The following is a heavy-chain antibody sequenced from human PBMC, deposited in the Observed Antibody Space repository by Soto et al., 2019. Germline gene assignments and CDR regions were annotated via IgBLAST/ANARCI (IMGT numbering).Heavy chain of an antibody. CDR1: GGSISSGGYY. J-gene: IGHJ4*02. Sequence: SETLSLTCTVSGGSISSGGYYWSWIRQHPGKGLEWIGYIYYSGSTYYNPSLKSRVTISVDTSKNQFSLKLSSVTAADTAVYYCARDSYSYGPYYFDYWGQGTLVTVSS. CDR2: IYYSGST. CDR3: ARDSYSYGPYYFDY. V-gene: IGHV4-31*03. D-gene: IGHD5-18*01.